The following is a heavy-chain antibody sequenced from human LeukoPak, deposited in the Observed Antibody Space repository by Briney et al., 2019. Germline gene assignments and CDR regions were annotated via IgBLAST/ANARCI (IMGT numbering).Heavy chain of an antibody. J-gene: IGHJ4*02. CDR1: GFTFSSYS. CDR2: ISSSSSTK. D-gene: IGHD2-2*02. V-gene: IGHV3-48*04. Sequence: KSGGSLRLSCAASGFTFSSYSMNWVRQAPGKGLEWVSYISSSSSTKYYADSVKGRFTISRDNAKNSLYLQMNSLRAEDTAVYYCARALVGPTAIAGAAVYWGQGTLVTVSS. CDR3: ARALVGPTAIAGAAVY.